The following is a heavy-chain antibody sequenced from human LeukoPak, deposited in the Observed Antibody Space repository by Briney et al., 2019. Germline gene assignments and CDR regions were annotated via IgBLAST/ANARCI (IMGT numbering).Heavy chain of an antibody. J-gene: IGHJ4*02. CDR2: MNPNSGNT. CDR3: ARGDSVDDFWSGSQSYFDY. CDR1: GYTFTSYD. V-gene: IGHV1-8*03. D-gene: IGHD3-3*01. Sequence: WASVKVSCKDSGYTFTSYDINWVGRATGQGGEWMGWMNPNSGNTDYAQKFQGRVTITRNTSISTAYMELSSLRSEETAVYYCARGDSVDDFWSGSQSYFDYWGQGALVTVSS.